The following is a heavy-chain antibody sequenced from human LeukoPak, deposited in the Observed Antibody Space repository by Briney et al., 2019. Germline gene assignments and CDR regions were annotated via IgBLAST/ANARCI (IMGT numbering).Heavy chain of an antibody. CDR1: GFTFSSYA. D-gene: IGHD3-22*01. V-gene: IGHV3-64*01. CDR3: ARGNYYDSREHDAFDI. Sequence: PGGSLRLSCAASGFTFSSYAMHWVRQAPGKGLEYVSAISSNGGSTYYANSVKGRFTISRDNSKNTLYLQMNSLRAEDTAVYYCARGNYYDSREHDAFDIWGQGTMVTVSS. CDR2: ISSNGGST. J-gene: IGHJ3*02.